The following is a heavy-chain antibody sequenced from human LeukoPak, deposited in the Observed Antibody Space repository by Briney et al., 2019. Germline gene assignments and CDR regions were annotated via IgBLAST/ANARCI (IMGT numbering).Heavy chain of an antibody. D-gene: IGHD6-19*01. J-gene: IGHJ3*02. Sequence: GGSLRLSCAASGFTFSCYWMSWVRQAPGKGLEWVANIKQDGSEKYYVDSVKGRFTISRDNAKNSLYLQMNSLRAEDTAVYYCARDWDSSGWSFFDIWGQGTMVTVSS. CDR3: ARDWDSSGWSFFDI. V-gene: IGHV3-7*03. CDR2: IKQDGSEK. CDR1: GFTFSCYW.